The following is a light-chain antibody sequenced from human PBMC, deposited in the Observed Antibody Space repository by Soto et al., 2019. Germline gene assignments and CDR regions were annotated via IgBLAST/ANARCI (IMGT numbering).Light chain of an antibody. CDR1: QSVSGW. J-gene: IGKJ4*01. V-gene: IGKV1-5*01. CDR2: DAS. CDR3: QQYDNYPLT. Sequence: DIQMTQSPSVLSASVGGTVTVTCRASQSVSGWLAWYQQKPGRAPKFLIYDASSLESGVPSRFSGSGSGTEFTLTISNLQPDDFATYYCQQYDNYPLTFGGGTKVDIK.